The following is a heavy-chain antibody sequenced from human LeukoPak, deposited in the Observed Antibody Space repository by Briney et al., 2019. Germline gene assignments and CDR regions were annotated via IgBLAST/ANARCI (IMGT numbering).Heavy chain of an antibody. CDR3: ARGRTT. J-gene: IGHJ5*02. CDR2: INHSGST. Sequence: SETLSLTCAVYGGSFSGYYWSWIRQPPGKGLEWIGEINHSGSTNYNPSLKSRVTISVDTSKNQFSLKLSSVTAADTAVYYCARGRTTWGQGTLVTVSS. CDR1: GGSFSGYY. V-gene: IGHV4-34*01. D-gene: IGHD1-14*01.